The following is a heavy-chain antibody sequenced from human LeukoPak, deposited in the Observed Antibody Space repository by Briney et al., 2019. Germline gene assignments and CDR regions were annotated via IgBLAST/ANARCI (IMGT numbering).Heavy chain of an antibody. V-gene: IGHV1-2*02. CDR2: INPNSGGT. CDR3: ARDMGFGELSPIDY. J-gene: IGHJ4*02. Sequence: ASVKVSCKASGYTFTGYYMHWVRQAPGQGLEWMGWINPNSGGTNYAQKFQGRVNMTRDTSISTAYMELSRLRSDDTAVYYCARDMGFGELSPIDYWGQGTLVTVSS. CDR1: GYTFTGYY. D-gene: IGHD3-10*01.